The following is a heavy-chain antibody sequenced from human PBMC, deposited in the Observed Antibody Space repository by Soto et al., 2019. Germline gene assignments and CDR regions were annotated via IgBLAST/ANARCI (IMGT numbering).Heavy chain of an antibody. CDR1: GYTFTSYG. J-gene: IGHJ5*02. CDR2: ISAYNGNT. V-gene: IGHV1-18*04. Sequence: GASVKVSCKASGYTFTSYGISWVRQAPGQGLEWMGWISAYNGNTNYAQKLQGRVTMTTDTSTSTAYMELRSLRSGDTAVYYCARAKGITIFGVVTLYNWFDPWGQGTLVTVSS. CDR3: ARAKGITIFGVVTLYNWFDP. D-gene: IGHD3-3*01.